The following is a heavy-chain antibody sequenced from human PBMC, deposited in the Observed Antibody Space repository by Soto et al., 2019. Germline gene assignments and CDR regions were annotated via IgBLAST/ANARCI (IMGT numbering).Heavy chain of an antibody. CDR3: AKGGSGYSYGYGDDY. D-gene: IGHD5-18*01. CDR2: ISGSGGST. Sequence: EVQLLESGGGLVQPGGSLRLSCAASGFTFSSYAMSWVRQAPGKGLEWVSAISGSGGSTYYADSVKGRFTISRDNSKNTLERQMNSLRAEDTAVYYGAKGGSGYSYGYGDDYWGQGTLVTVSS. V-gene: IGHV3-23*01. CDR1: GFTFSSYA. J-gene: IGHJ4*02.